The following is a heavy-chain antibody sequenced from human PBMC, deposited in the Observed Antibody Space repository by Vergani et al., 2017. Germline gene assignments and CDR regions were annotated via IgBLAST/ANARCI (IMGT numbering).Heavy chain of an antibody. CDR2: ISWNSGSI. CDR1: GFTFDDYA. CDR3: AKDNLGIAVAGVLLDSNWFDP. D-gene: IGHD6-19*01. V-gene: IGHV3-9*01. Sequence: EVQLVESGGGLVQPGRSLRLSCAASGFTFDDYAMHWVRQAPGKGLEWVSGISWNSGSIGYADSVKGRFTISRDNAKNSLYLQMNSLRAEDTALYYCAKDNLGIAVAGVLLDSNWFDPWGQGTLVTVSS. J-gene: IGHJ5*02.